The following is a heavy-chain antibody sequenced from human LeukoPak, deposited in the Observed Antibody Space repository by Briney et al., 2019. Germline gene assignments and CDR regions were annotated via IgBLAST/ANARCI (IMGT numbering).Heavy chain of an antibody. CDR2: IWYDGSNK. V-gene: IGHV3-33*01. CDR1: GFTFSSYG. J-gene: IGHJ4*02. Sequence: PGGSLRLSCAASGFTFSSYGMRWVRQAPGKGLEWVAVIWYDGSNKYYADSVKGRFTISRDNSKNTLYLQMNSLRAEDTAVYYCARDSDTAMVDYWGQGTLVTVSS. D-gene: IGHD5-18*01. CDR3: ARDSDTAMVDY.